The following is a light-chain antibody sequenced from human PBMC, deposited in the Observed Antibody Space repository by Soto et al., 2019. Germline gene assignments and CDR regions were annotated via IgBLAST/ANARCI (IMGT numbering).Light chain of an antibody. CDR2: WAS. Sequence: DIVLTQSPDSLVLSLGERATMNCKSSQSVLDRSKRMESLAWYQQKPGQPPRLLIHWASTRESGVPDRFSGSGSGTYFALTISSLQGEDVAVYYCQQYYTIPWTFGQGTKVEIK. J-gene: IGKJ1*01. CDR1: QSVLDRSKRMES. CDR3: QQYYTIPWT. V-gene: IGKV4-1*01.